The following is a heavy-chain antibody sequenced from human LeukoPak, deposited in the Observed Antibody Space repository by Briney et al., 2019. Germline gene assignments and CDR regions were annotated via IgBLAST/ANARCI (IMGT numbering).Heavy chain of an antibody. CDR1: GFTFSTQR. CDR2: ISSSSSYI. J-gene: IGHJ4*02. V-gene: IGHV3-21*01. D-gene: IGHD6-6*01. Sequence: GGSLRLSCAASGFTFSTQRMNWVRQAPGKGLEWVSSISSSSSYIYYADSVKGRFTISRDNAKNSLYLQMNSLRAEDTAVYYCARAYSSSSYYFDYWGQGTLVTVSS. CDR3: ARAYSSSSYYFDY.